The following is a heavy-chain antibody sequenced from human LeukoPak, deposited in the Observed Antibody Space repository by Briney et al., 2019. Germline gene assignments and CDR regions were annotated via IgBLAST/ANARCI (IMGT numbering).Heavy chain of an antibody. D-gene: IGHD3-3*01. J-gene: IGHJ3*02. Sequence: GGSLRLSCAASGFTFSSYSMNWVRQAPGKGLEWVAFIRYDGSNKYYADSVKGRFTISRDNAKNTLYLQMNSLRAEDTAVYYCARGPSYYARGASALDIWGQGTMVTVFS. CDR1: GFTFSSYS. V-gene: IGHV3-30*02. CDR3: ARGPSYYARGASALDI. CDR2: IRYDGSNK.